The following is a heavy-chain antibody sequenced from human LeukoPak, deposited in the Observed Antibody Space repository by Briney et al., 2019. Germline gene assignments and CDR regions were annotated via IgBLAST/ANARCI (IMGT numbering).Heavy chain of an antibody. V-gene: IGHV4-59*01. J-gene: IGHJ4*02. CDR1: GGSISSYY. CDR2: IYYSGST. Sequence: SETLSLTCTVSGGSISSYYWSWIRQPPGKGLEWIGYIYYSGSTNYNPSLKSRVTISVDTSKNQFSLKLSSVTAADTAVYYCARETAKYYFDYWGQGTLVTVSS. CDR3: ARETAKYYFDY. D-gene: IGHD5-18*01.